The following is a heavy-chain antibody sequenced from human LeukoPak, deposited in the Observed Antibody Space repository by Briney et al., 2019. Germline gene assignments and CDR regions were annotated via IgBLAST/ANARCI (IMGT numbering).Heavy chain of an antibody. CDR3: ARRKTLFWYFDY. D-gene: IGHD3-3*01. J-gene: IGHJ4*02. CDR2: IYSSGST. V-gene: IGHV4-38-2*01. Sequence: ASETLSLTCAVSGYSISRGYSWDWIRQSPGKGLEWIGNIYSSGSTYYNPSLKSRVTISVDTSKNQFSLSLNSVTAADTAVYYCARRKTLFWYFDYWGQGTLVTVSS. CDR1: GYSISRGYS.